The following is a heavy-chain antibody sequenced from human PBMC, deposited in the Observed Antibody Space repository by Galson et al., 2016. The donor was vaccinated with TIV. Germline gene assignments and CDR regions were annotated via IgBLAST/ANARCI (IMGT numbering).Heavy chain of an antibody. J-gene: IGHJ3*01. V-gene: IGHV1-2*02. CDR1: GYTFTGYF. CDR3: SRSDSYQKYALAV. CDR2: INPKTGAI. D-gene: IGHD3-16*02. Sequence: SVKVSCKASGYTFTGYFLHWVRQAPGHGPEWMGWINPKTGAITSAQNYQGRVTMTGDTSTSTVYMELNRLQSDDTAVYFWSRSDSYQKYALAVWGQGTMVAVSS.